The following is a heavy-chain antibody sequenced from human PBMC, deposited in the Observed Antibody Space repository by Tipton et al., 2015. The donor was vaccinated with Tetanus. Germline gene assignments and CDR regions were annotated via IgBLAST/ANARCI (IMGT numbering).Heavy chain of an antibody. J-gene: IGHJ6*02. V-gene: IGHV3-23*01. D-gene: IGHD6-25*01. CDR1: GFTFGKYA. CDR2: LTGSGDRG. Sequence: SLRLSCVVSGFTFGKYAMTWVRRAPGRGLEWVASLTGSGDRGYYSSSVRGRVTVSRDTVKKTHFLQMDSLTVDDPAVYYCAKAQPPDGAASGAMDVWGQGTAVTVSS. CDR3: AKAQPPDGAASGAMDV.